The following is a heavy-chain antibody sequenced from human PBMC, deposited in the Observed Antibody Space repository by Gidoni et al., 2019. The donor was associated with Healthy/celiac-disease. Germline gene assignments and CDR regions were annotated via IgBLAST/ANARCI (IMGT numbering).Heavy chain of an antibody. CDR1: GVTFSSYS. Sequence: VPLVASGGGLVQPGRSLRHSCAASGVTFSSYSMYWVRKAPGRGVEWVSYISRSSSTIYYSDSGKGRFTRSRDNAETSLYLPMNSLGDQVTSWYSCARYLLRGYSGADSPYSFDYWGQGTLVTVSS. CDR3: ARYLLRGYSGADSPYSFDY. D-gene: IGHD5-12*01. J-gene: IGHJ4*02. V-gene: IGHV3-48*02. CDR2: ISRSSSTI.